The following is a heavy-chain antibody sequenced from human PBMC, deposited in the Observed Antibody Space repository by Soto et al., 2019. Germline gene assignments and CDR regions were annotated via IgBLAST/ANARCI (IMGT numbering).Heavy chain of an antibody. CDR2: AYYSGTT. V-gene: IGHV4-59*01. J-gene: IGHJ6*02. Sequence: QVQLQELGPGLVKPSETLSLTCTVSGDSINAYYWSWIRQPPGKGLEWIGYAYYSGTTNYNPSLKSRVTISADTSKIQFSLKVSSVSAADSAVYYCASRTGRNYYGMDVWGQGTTVIVSS. CDR1: GDSINAYY. CDR3: ASRTGRNYYGMDV. D-gene: IGHD7-27*01.